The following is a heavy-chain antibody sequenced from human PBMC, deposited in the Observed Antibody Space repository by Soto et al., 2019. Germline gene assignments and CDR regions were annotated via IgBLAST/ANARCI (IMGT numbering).Heavy chain of an antibody. Sequence: SVKVSCKASGGTFSSYTISWVRQAPGQGLEWMGRIIPILGIANYAQKFQGRVTITADKSTSTAYMELSSLRSEDTAVYYCARDCSSTSCPLDYWGPGTLVTVSS. CDR3: ARDCSSTSCPLDY. CDR1: GGTFSSYT. CDR2: IIPILGIA. V-gene: IGHV1-69*04. D-gene: IGHD2-2*01. J-gene: IGHJ4*02.